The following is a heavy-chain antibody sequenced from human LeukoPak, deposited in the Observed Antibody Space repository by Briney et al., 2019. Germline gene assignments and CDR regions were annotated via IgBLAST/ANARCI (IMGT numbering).Heavy chain of an antibody. V-gene: IGHV4-59*02. J-gene: IGHJ4*01. CDR2: ISYTGST. Sequence: SETLSLTCTVSGGSVTTDYWSWIRQPPGKGLEWIGYISYTGSTNYNPSLKSRGTMSVDTSKNQFSLKLSSVTAADTAVYYCARVGDWNDLVYWGQEPWSPSPQ. CDR3: ARVGDWNDLVY. D-gene: IGHD1-1*01. CDR1: GGSVTTDY.